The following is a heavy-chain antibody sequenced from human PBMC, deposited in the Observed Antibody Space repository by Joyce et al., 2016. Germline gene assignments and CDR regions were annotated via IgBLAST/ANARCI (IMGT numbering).Heavy chain of an antibody. V-gene: IGHV3-48*03. D-gene: IGHD4-11*01. Sequence: EVQLVEPGGGLAQPGGSRRLFCAASGFDFSTYERDWVRQAAGKGLEWIAYISSRGGDNNYYADSVKGRFSISRDNVRNSLDLHMSSLRVEDTAVYYCARMSKINYFFDFWGQGTLVTVSS. CDR1: GFDFSTYE. CDR3: ARMSKINYFFDF. CDR2: ISSRGGDNN. J-gene: IGHJ4*02.